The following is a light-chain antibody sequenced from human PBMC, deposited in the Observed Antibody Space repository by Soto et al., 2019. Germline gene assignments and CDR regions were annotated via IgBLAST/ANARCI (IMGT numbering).Light chain of an antibody. CDR3: QQTSTWPYT. J-gene: IGKJ2*01. CDR2: DVS. CDR1: QGVTGY. V-gene: IGKV3-11*01. Sequence: IVLTQSPATMSLSPGERATLSCRASQGVTGYLAWLPQKPGQAPRLLIDDVSKKAAGVTARFSGSGSVTDFTLTISSLQPEDFAVYYCQQTSTWPYTFGQGTKLEI.